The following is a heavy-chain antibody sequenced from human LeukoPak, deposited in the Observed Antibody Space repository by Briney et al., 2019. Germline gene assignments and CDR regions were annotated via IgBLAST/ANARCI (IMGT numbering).Heavy chain of an antibody. CDR2: ISWNSGSI. CDR3: AKLRELVTYYYYYGLDV. J-gene: IGHJ6*02. D-gene: IGHD1-1*01. CDR1: GFTFDDYA. V-gene: IGHV3-9*01. Sequence: QSGGSLRLSCAASGFTFDDYAMHWVRQVPGKGLEWISTISWNSGSIAYVDSVKGRFTISRDNSKNTLYLRMNSLRVEDTALYYCAKLRELVTYYYYYGLDVWGQGTTVTVSS.